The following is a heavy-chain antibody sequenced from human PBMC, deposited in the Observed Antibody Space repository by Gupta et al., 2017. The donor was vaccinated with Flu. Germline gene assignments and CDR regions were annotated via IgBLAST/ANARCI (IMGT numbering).Heavy chain of an antibody. Sequence: EVQLVESGGGLVQPGGSLRLSCAASGFTVSSNYMSWVRQAPGKGLEWVSVIYSGGSTYYADSVKGRFTISRHNSKNTLYLQMNSLRAEDTAVYYCARANRPRRAVAGTWYDYWGQGTLVTVSS. CDR1: GFTVSSNY. D-gene: IGHD6-19*01. CDR2: IYSGGST. CDR3: ARANRPRRAVAGTWYDY. J-gene: IGHJ4*02. V-gene: IGHV3-53*04.